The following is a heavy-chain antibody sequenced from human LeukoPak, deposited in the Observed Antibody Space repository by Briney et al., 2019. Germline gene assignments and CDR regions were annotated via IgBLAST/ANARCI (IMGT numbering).Heavy chain of an antibody. CDR3: ARGSGWYALHC. V-gene: IGHV4-34*01. Sequence: SETLSLTCAVYGGSFSGYYWSWIRQPPGKGLEWIGEINHSGSTNYNASLKSRVTISVDTSKNQFSLKLSSVTAADTAVYYCARGSGWYALHCWGQGTLVTVSS. CDR1: GGSFSGYY. D-gene: IGHD6-19*01. CDR2: INHSGST. J-gene: IGHJ4*02.